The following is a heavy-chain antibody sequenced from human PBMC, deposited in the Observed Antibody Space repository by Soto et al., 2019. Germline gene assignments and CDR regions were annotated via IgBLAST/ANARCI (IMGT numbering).Heavy chain of an antibody. Sequence: QVQLVQSGAEVKKPGASVKVSCKASGYTFTSYYMHWVRQAPGQGLEWMGIINPSGGSTSYAQKFQGRVTMTRDTSTSTVYMELSSLSSEDTAVYYCARAWGQYSSGWPKWLAFSTWGQGTLVTVSS. CDR2: INPSGGST. CDR3: ARAWGQYSSGWPKWLAFST. CDR1: GYTFTSYY. V-gene: IGHV1-46*03. D-gene: IGHD6-19*01. J-gene: IGHJ5*02.